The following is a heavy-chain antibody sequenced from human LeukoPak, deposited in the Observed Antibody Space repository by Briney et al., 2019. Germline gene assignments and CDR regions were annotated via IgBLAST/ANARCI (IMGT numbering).Heavy chain of an antibody. CDR2: INPGRDST. CDR1: GYTFSSYY. CDR3: ARDVGSGTYMFDF. D-gene: IGHD6-19*01. J-gene: IGHJ4*02. V-gene: IGHV1-46*01. Sequence: ASVKVPCKASGYTFSSYYIHWVRQAPGQGLEWMGTINPGRDSTSYAQKFQGRVIMTRDTSTSTVDMDLSSLRSDDTAVYYCARDVGSGTYMFDFWGQGTLVTVSS.